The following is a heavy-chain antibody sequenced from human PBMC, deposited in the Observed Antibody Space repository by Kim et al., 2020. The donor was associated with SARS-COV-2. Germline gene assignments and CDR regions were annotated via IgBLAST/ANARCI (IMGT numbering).Heavy chain of an antibody. CDR2: ISWNSGSI. CDR3: AKDFTPMVRGGFDP. V-gene: IGHV3-9*01. CDR1: GFTFDDYA. J-gene: IGHJ5*02. D-gene: IGHD3-10*01. Sequence: GGSLRLSCAASGFTFDDYAMHWVRQAPGKGLEWVSGISWNSGSIGYADSVKGRFTISRDNAKNSLYLQMNSLRAEDTAFYYCAKDFTPMVRGGFDPWGQGTLVTVSS.